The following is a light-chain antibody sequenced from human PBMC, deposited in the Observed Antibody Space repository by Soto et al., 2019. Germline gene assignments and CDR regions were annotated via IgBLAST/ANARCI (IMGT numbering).Light chain of an antibody. CDR2: PAS. V-gene: IGKV1-9*01. CDR3: QHLRTYPYT. CDR1: QDISTY. J-gene: IGKJ2*01. Sequence: DIHLTQSPSFLSASVGDRVTVTCRASQDISTYLAWFQQKPGKAPQLLVYPASTLQGGVPSRFSGRGSGTECSLTLSSLQPEDFATYYCQHLRTYPYTFGQGTKLDIK.